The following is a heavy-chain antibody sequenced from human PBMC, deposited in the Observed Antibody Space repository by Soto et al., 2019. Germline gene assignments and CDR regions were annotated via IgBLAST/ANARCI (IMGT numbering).Heavy chain of an antibody. CDR1: GYTFTSYG. J-gene: IGHJ4*02. V-gene: IGHV1-18*01. CDR2: ISAHTGNT. CDR3: ARGRYGDY. D-gene: IGHD1-1*01. Sequence: QVHLVQSGAEVKKPGASVKVSCKGSGYTFTSYGITWVRQAPGQGLEWMGWISAHTGNTDYAQKLQGTVTVPRDTSTSTAYMELRSLRSDDTAVYYCARGRYGDYWGQGALVTVSS.